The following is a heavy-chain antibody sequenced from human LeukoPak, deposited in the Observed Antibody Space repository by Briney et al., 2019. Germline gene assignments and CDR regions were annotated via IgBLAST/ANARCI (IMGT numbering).Heavy chain of an antibody. V-gene: IGHV3-9*01. Sequence: PGGSLRLSCAASGFTFDDYAMHWVRQAPGKGLEWVSGISWNSGSKGYADSVKGRFTISRDNAKNSLYLQMNSLRAEDTALYYCAKDNYSGSYYLLDYWGQGTLVTVSS. D-gene: IGHD1-26*01. CDR1: GFTFDDYA. CDR3: AKDNYSGSYYLLDY. CDR2: ISWNSGSK. J-gene: IGHJ4*02.